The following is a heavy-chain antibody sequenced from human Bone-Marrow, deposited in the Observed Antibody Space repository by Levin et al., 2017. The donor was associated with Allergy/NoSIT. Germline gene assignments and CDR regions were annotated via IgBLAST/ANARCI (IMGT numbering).Heavy chain of an antibody. D-gene: IGHD5-18*01. CDR3: ARWVETTLVPSFDY. CDR1: GFTFSDYY. Sequence: PGGSLRLSCAASGFTFSDYYMSWIRQAPGKGLEWLSSITSSGTTTYYADSVKGRFTISRDNAKNSLFLQMNSLRADDTAVYYCARWVETTLVPSFDYWGQGAQVTVSS. CDR2: ITSSGTTT. J-gene: IGHJ4*02. V-gene: IGHV3-11*01.